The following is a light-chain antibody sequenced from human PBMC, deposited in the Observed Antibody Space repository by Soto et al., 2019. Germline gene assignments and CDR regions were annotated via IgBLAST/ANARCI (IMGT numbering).Light chain of an antibody. J-gene: IGKJ4*01. CDR2: KAS. CDR1: QSLTNW. CDR3: QQYNSFPLT. Sequence: DIQMTQSPSTVSASVGDTVTITCRASQSLTNWLAWFLQKPGKAPKLLIQKASSLETGVPSRFSGSGFGTDFTLTINSLPPDDFATDYCQQYNSFPLTFGGGTKVEIK. V-gene: IGKV1-5*03.